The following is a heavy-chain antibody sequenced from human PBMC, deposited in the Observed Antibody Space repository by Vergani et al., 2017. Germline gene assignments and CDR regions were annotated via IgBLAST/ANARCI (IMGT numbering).Heavy chain of an antibody. CDR3: AREKYGPGSDPVYFYYGMDV. CDR2: IIPMFGTT. J-gene: IGHJ6*04. V-gene: IGHV1-69*12. CDR1: GGTFGRHA. D-gene: IGHD3-10*01. Sequence: QFQLVQSGNEVKKPGSSVKISCEASGGTFGRHAISWVRQAPGAGLEWMGGIIPMFGTTSYPQKFQGRVTISADASTRTVYMEVSSLSVEDTALYYCAREKYGPGSDPVYFYYGMDVWGVGTTVTVSS.